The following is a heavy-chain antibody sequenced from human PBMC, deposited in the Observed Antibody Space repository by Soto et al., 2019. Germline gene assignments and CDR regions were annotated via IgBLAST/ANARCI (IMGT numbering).Heavy chain of an antibody. V-gene: IGHV4-31*03. D-gene: IGHD2-15*01. CDR3: ARDVGGTSYAGVAGGMDV. J-gene: IGHJ6*02. Sequence: PSETLSLTCTVSGGSISSGGYYWSWIRQHPGKGLEWIGYIYYSGSTYYNPSLKSRVTISVDTSKNQFSLKLSSVTAADTAVYYCARDVGGTSYAGVAGGMDVWGQGTTVTVSS. CDR2: IYYSGST. CDR1: GGSISSGGYY.